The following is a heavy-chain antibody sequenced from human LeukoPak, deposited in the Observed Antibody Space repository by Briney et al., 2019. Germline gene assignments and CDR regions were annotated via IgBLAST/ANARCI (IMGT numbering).Heavy chain of an antibody. D-gene: IGHD3-10*01. Sequence: SVKVSCKASGGTFSRYAISWVRLAPGQGLEWMGGIIPIFGTANYAQKFQGRVTITADESTSTAYMELSSLRSEDTAVYYCARGAADYYGSGSSYNWFDPWGQGTLVTVSS. J-gene: IGHJ5*02. CDR1: GGTFSRYA. CDR2: IIPIFGTA. V-gene: IGHV1-69*13. CDR3: ARGAADYYGSGSSYNWFDP.